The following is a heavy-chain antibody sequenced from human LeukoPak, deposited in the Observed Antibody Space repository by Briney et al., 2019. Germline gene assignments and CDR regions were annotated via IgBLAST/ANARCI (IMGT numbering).Heavy chain of an antibody. CDR1: GFSISNYW. D-gene: IGHD3-10*01. J-gene: IGHJ6*02. V-gene: IGHV3-7*04. CDR2: IKQDGSEK. CDR3: ARWYRGSGSWVLDV. Sequence: GGSLRLSCAASGFSISNYWMSWVRQAPGKGLEWVANIKQDGSEKKYVDSVKGRFSISRDNAKNSLYLQIYSLRVEDTAGYYCARWYRGSGSWVLDVWGRGTTVTVSS.